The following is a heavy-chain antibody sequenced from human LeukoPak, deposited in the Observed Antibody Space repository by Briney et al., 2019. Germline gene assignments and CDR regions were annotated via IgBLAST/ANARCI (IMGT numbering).Heavy chain of an antibody. CDR3: AREDRGGDCCLFDH. D-gene: IGHD2-21*02. V-gene: IGHV3-21*01. J-gene: IGHJ4*02. CDR1: GFTFSSYS. Sequence: GGSLRLSCAASGFTFSSYSMNWVRQAPGKGLEWVSSITSGSSYIYYADSVKGRFTISRDNAKCSLFLQMNSLKAEETAVYYCAREDRGGDCCLFDHWGQGTLVTVSS. CDR2: ITSGSSYI.